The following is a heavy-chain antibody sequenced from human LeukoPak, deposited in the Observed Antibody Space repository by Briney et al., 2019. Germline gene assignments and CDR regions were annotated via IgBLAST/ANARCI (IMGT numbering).Heavy chain of an antibody. D-gene: IGHD3-22*01. Sequence: GGSLRLSCAASGFTFSTYWMSWVRQAPGKGLEWVANIKQDGSEKYYVDSVKGRFTISRDNAKNSLYLQMNSLRAEDTAVYYCARDRGRYYYDSSGYYGGAFDYWGQGTLVTVSS. CDR3: ARDRGRYYYDSSGYYGGAFDY. V-gene: IGHV3-7*01. CDR1: GFTFSTYW. J-gene: IGHJ4*02. CDR2: IKQDGSEK.